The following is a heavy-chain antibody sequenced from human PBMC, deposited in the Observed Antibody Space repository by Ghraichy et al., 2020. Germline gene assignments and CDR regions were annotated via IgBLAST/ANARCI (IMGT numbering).Heavy chain of an antibody. CDR2: IWYDGSNQ. J-gene: IGHJ4*02. D-gene: IGHD3-10*01. V-gene: IGHV3-33*01. Sequence: GGSRLSCAASGFTFSSHAMHWIRQAPGKGLEWVAVIWYDGSNQYYVDSVKGRFTISKDNSKNTLYLQMNSLRAEDTAVYYCVRDDSRFHYGSGSYGFWGQGTLVTVSS. CDR3: VRDDSRFHYGSGSYGF. CDR1: GFTFSSHA.